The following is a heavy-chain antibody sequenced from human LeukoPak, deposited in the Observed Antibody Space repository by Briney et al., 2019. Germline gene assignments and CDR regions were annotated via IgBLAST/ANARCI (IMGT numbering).Heavy chain of an antibody. Sequence: GGSLRLSCATSGFTFSNFWMSWVRQAPGRGLEWVANIHPEGNEKYHVESVKGRFTISRDNARNLLFLQMNGLRVEDTAVYYCARGDYFSGDHWGRGTLVTVSS. J-gene: IGHJ4*02. CDR2: IHPEGNEK. CDR1: GFTFSNFW. CDR3: ARGDYFSGDH. V-gene: IGHV3-7*04. D-gene: IGHD2/OR15-2a*01.